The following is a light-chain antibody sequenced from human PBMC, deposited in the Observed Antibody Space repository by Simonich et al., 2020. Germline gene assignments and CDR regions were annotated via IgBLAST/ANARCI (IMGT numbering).Light chain of an antibody. J-gene: IGKJ1*01. CDR3: QQYYSTPT. Sequence: DIVMTQSPDSLAVSLGERATINCKSSQSVLYSSNNKNYLAWYQQKPVQPPKLLIYWASTRESGVPDLFSGSGSGTDFTLTISSLQAEDVAVYYCQQYYSTPTFGQGTKVEIK. CDR1: QSVLYSSNNKNY. CDR2: WAS. V-gene: IGKV4-1*01.